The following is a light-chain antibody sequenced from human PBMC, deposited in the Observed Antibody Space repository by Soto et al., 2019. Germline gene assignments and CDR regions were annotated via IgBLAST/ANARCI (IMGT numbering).Light chain of an antibody. CDR3: TSYTTSITYV. Sequence: QSALTQPASVSGSPGQSITISCTGTSSDVGGYNFVSWYQHHPGKAPKLIIYDVSNRPSGVSNRFSGSKSDNMASLTISGLQAEDEADYYCTSYTTSITYVFGTGTKVTVL. CDR1: SSDVGGYNF. CDR2: DVS. J-gene: IGLJ1*01. V-gene: IGLV2-14*03.